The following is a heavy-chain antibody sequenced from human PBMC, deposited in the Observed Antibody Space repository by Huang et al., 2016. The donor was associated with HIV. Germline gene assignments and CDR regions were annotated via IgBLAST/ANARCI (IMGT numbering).Heavy chain of an antibody. V-gene: IGHV3-30*02. Sequence: QVQLAESGGGVVQPGGSLRLSCVASGFSFSSFAMQWVRQAPGKGLEWVALIWFDGSNKYYADYVKGRFTISRDSYKNTLYLQMSSLTLEDTAVYYCVKGQYLFDYWGQGTLVTVSS. CDR2: IWFDGSNK. CDR3: VKGQYLFDY. CDR1: GFSFSSFA. J-gene: IGHJ4*02.